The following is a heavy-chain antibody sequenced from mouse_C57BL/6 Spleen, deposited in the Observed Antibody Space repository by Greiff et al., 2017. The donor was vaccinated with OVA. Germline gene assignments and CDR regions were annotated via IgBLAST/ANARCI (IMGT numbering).Heavy chain of an antibody. Sequence: EVKLMESGGGLVQPGGSLKLSCAASGFTFSDYYMYWVRQTPEKRLEWVAYISNGGGSTYYPDTVKGRFTSARDNDKNTLYLQMSRLKSEDTAMYYCARRSNSYYFDDWGQGTTLTVSS. D-gene: IGHD2-5*01. CDR3: ARRSNSYYFDD. CDR1: GFTFSDYY. CDR2: ISNGGGST. J-gene: IGHJ2*01. V-gene: IGHV5-12*01.